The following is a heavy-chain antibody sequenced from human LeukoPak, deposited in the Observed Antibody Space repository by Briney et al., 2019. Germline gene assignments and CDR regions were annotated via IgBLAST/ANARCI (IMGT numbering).Heavy chain of an antibody. CDR2: FGHSGTI. J-gene: IGHJ4*02. CDR1: GFHFSAYD. Sequence: PGGSLRLSCAASGFHFSAYDMHSVRPAPGEGLEWVAYFGHSGTIYYADSVRCRFTISRDNAKNSLHLQMNSLRADDTAVYYCAGYGDYPYWGQGTPVTVSS. V-gene: IGHV3-69-1*01. D-gene: IGHD4-17*01. CDR3: AGYGDYPY.